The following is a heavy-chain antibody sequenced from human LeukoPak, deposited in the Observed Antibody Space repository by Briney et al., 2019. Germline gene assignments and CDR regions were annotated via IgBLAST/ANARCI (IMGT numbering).Heavy chain of an antibody. CDR3: AELGITMIGGV. CDR2: ISVSSRTM. CDR1: GFTFSNSG. Sequence: PGGSLRLSCAASGFTFSNSGMNWVRQAPGKGLEWVSYISVSSRTMYYADSVKGRFTISRDNAKNSLYLQMNSLRAEDTAVYYCAELGITMIGGVWGKGTTVTISS. J-gene: IGHJ6*04. D-gene: IGHD3-10*02. V-gene: IGHV3-48*01.